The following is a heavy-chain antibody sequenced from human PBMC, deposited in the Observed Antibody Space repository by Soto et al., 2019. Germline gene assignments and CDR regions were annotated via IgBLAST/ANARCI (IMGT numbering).Heavy chain of an antibody. CDR2: ISWNSGSI. D-gene: IGHD3-3*01. CDR3: AKDHYDFWSGSQIFDY. CDR1: GFTFDDYA. J-gene: IGHJ4*02. V-gene: IGHV3-9*01. Sequence: EVQLVESGGGLVQPGRSLRLSCAASGFTFDDYAMHWVRQAPGKGLEWVSGISWNSGSIGYADSVKGRFTISRDNAKNSLYLQMNSLRAEDTALYYCAKDHYDFWSGSQIFDYWGQGTLVTVSS.